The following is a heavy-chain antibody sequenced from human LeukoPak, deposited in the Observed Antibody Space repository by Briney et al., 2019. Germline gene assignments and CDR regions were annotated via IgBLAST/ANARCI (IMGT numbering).Heavy chain of an antibody. CDR1: GFTFSSYA. D-gene: IGHD1/OR15-1a*01. CDR3: ARSSDEHDAFDI. J-gene: IGHJ3*02. V-gene: IGHV3-30-3*01. Sequence: PGGSLRLSCAASGFTFSSYAMHWVRQAPGKGLEWVAVISYDGSNKYYADSVKGRFTISRDNSKNTLYLQMNSLRAEDTAVYYCARSSDEHDAFDIWGQGTMVTVSS. CDR2: ISYDGSNK.